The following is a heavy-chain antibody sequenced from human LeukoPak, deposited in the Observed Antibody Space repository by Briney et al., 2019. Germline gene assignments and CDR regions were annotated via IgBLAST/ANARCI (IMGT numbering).Heavy chain of an antibody. CDR3: AREPKDIRTLDY. Sequence: PSEALSLTCTGSGVSISSYYWSWIRQPAGKGLEWVGRIYTSGSTNYNPSLKSRVTMSVHTSKNQFSLKLSSVTAADTAVYYCAREPKDIRTLDYWGQGTLVTVSS. D-gene: IGHD1-14*01. J-gene: IGHJ4*02. V-gene: IGHV4-4*07. CDR2: IYTSGST. CDR1: GVSISSYY.